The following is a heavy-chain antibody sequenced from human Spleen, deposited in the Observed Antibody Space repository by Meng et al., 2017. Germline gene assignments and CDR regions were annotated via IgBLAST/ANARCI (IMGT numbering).Heavy chain of an antibody. CDR2: IYYRDST. Sequence: QVALSGAGLEQGRPQPTLSFNCTGYGGTISGGGSDWSWTRQCPGKGLEWIGYIYYRDSTYYNPSLKSRVTISVDTSKNQFSLNVSSVNVADTDVYYCERVWARDGYNRYYFDYWGQGTLVTVSS. D-gene: IGHD5-24*01. V-gene: IGHV4-31*03. CDR3: ERVWARDGYNRYYFDY. J-gene: IGHJ4*02. CDR1: GGTISGGGSD.